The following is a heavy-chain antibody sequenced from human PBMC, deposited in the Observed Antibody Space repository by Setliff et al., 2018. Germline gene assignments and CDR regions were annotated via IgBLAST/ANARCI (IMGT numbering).Heavy chain of an antibody. V-gene: IGHV3-21*04. CDR3: ASSRTWIPVLDH. CDR2: LSSANNYI. D-gene: IGHD5-12*01. Sequence: GGSLRLSCVVSGLTVSNDFMGWVRQAPGKGLEWVASLSSANNYIVYADPVKGRFTISRDNAQSSLFLQMNSLSAEDTATYYCASSRTWIPVLDHCGQGTLVTVSS. CDR1: GLTVSNDF. J-gene: IGHJ4*02.